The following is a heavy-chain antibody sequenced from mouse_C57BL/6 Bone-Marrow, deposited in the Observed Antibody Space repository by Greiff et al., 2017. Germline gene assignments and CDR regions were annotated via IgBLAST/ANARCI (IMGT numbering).Heavy chain of an antibody. CDR1: GYNFTDYC. CDR2: IYPGSGRT. Sequence: VQLQQSGAELVKPGASVKLSCKASGYNFTDYCINWVKQRPGQGLEWIGRIYPGSGRTKYNEKFQGKATLTADTSSSTAYMQLSSLTSEDSAVYYCAICGYWGQGTTLTVSS. J-gene: IGHJ2*01. V-gene: IGHV1-55*01. CDR3: AICGY.